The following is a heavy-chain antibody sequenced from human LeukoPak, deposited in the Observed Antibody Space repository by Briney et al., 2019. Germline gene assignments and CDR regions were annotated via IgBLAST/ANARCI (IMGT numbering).Heavy chain of an antibody. V-gene: IGHV4-39*01. CDR2: IHYSGST. D-gene: IGHD1-26*01. Sequence: SETLSLTCTISGGSVSSNDYYWGWIRQPPGRGLEWIGTIHYSGSTYYKASLKSRVTISIDTSKKQFSLTLSSVTAADTAVYYCARGSYSGTYGGIDFWGQGTLVTVSS. CDR1: GGSVSSNDYY. CDR3: ARGSYSGTYGGIDF. J-gene: IGHJ4*02.